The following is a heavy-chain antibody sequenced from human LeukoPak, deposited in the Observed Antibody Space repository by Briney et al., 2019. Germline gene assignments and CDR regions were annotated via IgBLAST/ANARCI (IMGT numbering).Heavy chain of an antibody. V-gene: IGHV4-59*01. D-gene: IGHD2-15*01. Sequence: SETLSLTCTVSGGSISSYYWSWIRQPPGKGLEWIGYIYYSGSTNYNPSLKSRVTISVDTSKNQFSLKLSSVTAADTAVYYCARGYCSGGSCYANWFDPWGQGTLVTVSS. CDR3: ARGYCSGGSCYANWFDP. CDR2: IYYSGST. J-gene: IGHJ5*02. CDR1: GGSISSYY.